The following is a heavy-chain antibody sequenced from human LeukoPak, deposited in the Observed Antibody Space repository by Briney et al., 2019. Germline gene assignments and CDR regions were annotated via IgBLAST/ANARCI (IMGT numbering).Heavy chain of an antibody. CDR2: ISYDGSNK. D-gene: IGHD6-13*01. J-gene: IGHJ4*02. CDR3: AKGSRGSSSSWYYFDY. CDR1: GFTFSSYG. V-gene: IGHV3-30*18. Sequence: PGGSLRLSCAASGFTFSSYGMHWVRQAPGKGLEWVAVISYDGSNKYYADSVKGRFTISRDNSKNTLYLQMNSLRAEDTAVYYCAKGSRGSSSSWYYFDYWGQGTLVTVSS.